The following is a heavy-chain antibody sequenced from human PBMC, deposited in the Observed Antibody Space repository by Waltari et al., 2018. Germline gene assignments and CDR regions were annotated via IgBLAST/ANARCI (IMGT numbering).Heavy chain of an antibody. Sequence: QITLTESGPRQVRPTQTLTLTCTLSGFSLSTDGVGVGWVRQLPTKVLEWLAIVYWDGDKRYSPALKSRRTSTGDTSKNQVVLTMINMDPVDTAAYLCVYSRRGAGSGSRWYYFNYWGQGTLVTVSS. J-gene: IGHJ4*02. CDR3: VYSRRGAGSGSRWYYFNY. CDR1: GFSLSTDGVG. V-gene: IGHV2-5*02. CDR2: VYWDGDK. D-gene: IGHD6-19*01.